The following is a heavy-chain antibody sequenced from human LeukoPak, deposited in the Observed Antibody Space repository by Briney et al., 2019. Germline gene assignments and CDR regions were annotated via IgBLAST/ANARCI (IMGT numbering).Heavy chain of an antibody. Sequence: EGSLRLSCAASGFTFSSYAMHWVRQAPGKGLEWVAVISYDGSNKYYADSVKGRFTISRDNSKNTLYLQMNSLRAEDTAVYYCAKDPRGSSSSVRYYYYYMDVWGKGTTVTVSS. CDR2: ISYDGSNK. CDR3: AKDPRGSSSSVRYYYYYMDV. J-gene: IGHJ6*03. V-gene: IGHV3-30-3*01. CDR1: GFTFSSYA. D-gene: IGHD6-6*01.